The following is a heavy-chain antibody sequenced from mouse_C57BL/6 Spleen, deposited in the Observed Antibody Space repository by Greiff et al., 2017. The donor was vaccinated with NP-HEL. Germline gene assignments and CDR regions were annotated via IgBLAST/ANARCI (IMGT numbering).Heavy chain of an antibody. CDR2: INPNNGGT. V-gene: IGHV1-22*01. J-gene: IGHJ3*01. CDR3: AREDSSGYGAWFAY. CDR1: GYTFTDYN. Sequence: VQLQQSGPELVKPGASVKMSCKASGYTFTDYNMHWVKQSNGKSLEWIGYINPNNGGTSYNQKFKGKATLTVNKSSSTAYMELRSLTSEDSAVYYCAREDSSGYGAWFAYWGQGTLVTVSA. D-gene: IGHD3-2*02.